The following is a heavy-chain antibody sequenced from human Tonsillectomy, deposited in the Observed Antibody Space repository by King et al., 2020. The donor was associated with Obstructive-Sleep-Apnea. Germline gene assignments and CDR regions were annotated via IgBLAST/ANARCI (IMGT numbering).Heavy chain of an antibody. CDR2: ISSSTSYI. V-gene: IGHV3-21*01. CDR1: GFTFSSYS. CDR3: ARLAYCGGDCWAYFQH. D-gene: IGHD2-21*02. J-gene: IGHJ1*01. Sequence: EVQLVESGGGLVKPGGSLRLSCAASGFTFSSYSMNWVRQAPGKGLEWVSSISSSTSYIYYADSVKGRFTISRDNAKNSLYLQMNSLRAEDTAVYYCARLAYCGGDCWAYFQHWGQGTLVTVSS.